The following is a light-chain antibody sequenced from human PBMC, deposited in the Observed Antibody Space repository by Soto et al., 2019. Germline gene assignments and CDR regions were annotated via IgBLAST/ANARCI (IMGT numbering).Light chain of an antibody. V-gene: IGKV3-20*01. J-gene: IGKJ5*01. CDR2: GAS. CDR3: QQYGSSPSIT. Sequence: EIVLTQSPGTLSLSPGERATLSCRASQSVSTNYLAWYQQKPGRAPRLLSYGASSRVTGIPGRFSGSGSGTDFTLPISSLEPEDFAVYYCQQYGSSPSITFGQGTRLEIK. CDR1: QSVSTNY.